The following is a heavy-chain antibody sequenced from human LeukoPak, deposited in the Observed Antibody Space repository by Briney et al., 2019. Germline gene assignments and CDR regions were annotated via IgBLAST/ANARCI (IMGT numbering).Heavy chain of an antibody. CDR2: ISYSGGST. Sequence: PGGSLRLSCATSGFTFSSYAMSWVRQAPGKGLEWVSTISYSGGSTYYADSVMGRFTISRDNFRNTVHLQMNSLRAEDTAVYFCAKGAGASALDYFDYWGQGTLVTVSS. J-gene: IGHJ4*02. V-gene: IGHV3-23*01. CDR3: AKGAGASALDYFDY. CDR1: GFTFSSYA.